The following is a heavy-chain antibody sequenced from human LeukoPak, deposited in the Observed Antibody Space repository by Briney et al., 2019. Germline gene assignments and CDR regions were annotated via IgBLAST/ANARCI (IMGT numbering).Heavy chain of an antibody. D-gene: IGHD1-26*01. CDR2: IFYSGTT. Sequence: PSETLSLTXTVSGGSIGGGSYYWGWIRQPPGKGLEWIGNIFYSGTTYYNPSLKSRVTISVDTSKNQFSLKVTSVTAADTAVYYCARGSGSYFYYYYMDVWGKRTTVAVSS. J-gene: IGHJ6*03. V-gene: IGHV4-39*01. CDR3: ARGSGSYFYYYYMDV. CDR1: GGSIGGGSYY.